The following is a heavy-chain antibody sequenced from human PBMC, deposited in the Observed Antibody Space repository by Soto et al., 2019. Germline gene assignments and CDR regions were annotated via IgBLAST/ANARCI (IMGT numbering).Heavy chain of an antibody. CDR2: IIPIFGTA. D-gene: IGHD3-22*01. CDR1: GGTFSSYA. Sequence: ASVKVSCKASGGTFSSYAISWVRQAPGQGLEWMGGIIPIFGTANYAQKFQGRVTITADESTSTAYMELSSLRSEDTAVYYCARGFPTYYYDSSGYYYGERDAFDIWG. CDR3: ARGFPTYYYDSSGYYYGERDAFDI. V-gene: IGHV1-69*13. J-gene: IGHJ3*02.